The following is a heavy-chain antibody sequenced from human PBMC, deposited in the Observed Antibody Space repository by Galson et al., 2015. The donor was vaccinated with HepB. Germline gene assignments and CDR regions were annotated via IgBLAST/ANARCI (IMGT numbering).Heavy chain of an antibody. J-gene: IGHJ3*02. CDR2: ISGGSSTK. CDR3: ARDLTRPAGVFDM. D-gene: IGHD2-8*01. Sequence: LRLSCAASGFTLSNYDMNWVRQAPGKGLEWVSYISGGSSTKNYADSVKGRFTISRDNAKNSLYLQMNSLRAEDTAVYYCARDLTRPAGVFDMWGQGTMVTVSS. CDR1: GFTLSNYD. V-gene: IGHV3-48*01.